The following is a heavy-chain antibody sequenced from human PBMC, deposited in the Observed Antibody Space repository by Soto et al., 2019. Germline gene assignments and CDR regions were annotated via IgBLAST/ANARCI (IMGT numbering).Heavy chain of an antibody. V-gene: IGHV1-3*01. D-gene: IGHD2-2*01. J-gene: IGHJ5*02. CDR2: INAGNGNT. CDR1: GYTFTSYA. CDR3: ARVEVGYCSSTSCRTFNWFDP. Sequence: QVQLVQSGAEVKKPGASVKVSCKASGYTFTSYAMHWVRQAPGQRLEWMGWINAGNGNTKYSQKFQGRVTITRDTSASTAYIELSSLRSEDTAVYYCARVEVGYCSSTSCRTFNWFDPWGQGTLVTVSS.